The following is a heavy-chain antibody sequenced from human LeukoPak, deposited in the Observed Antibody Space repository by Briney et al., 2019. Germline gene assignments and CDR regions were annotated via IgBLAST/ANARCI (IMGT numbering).Heavy chain of an antibody. CDR3: ARGTGWGAYYYYYYYMDV. V-gene: IGHV1-8*01. CDR1: GYTFTSYD. Sequence: EASVKVSCKASGYTFTSYDINWVRQATGQGLEWMGWMNPNSGNTGYAKKFQGRVTMTRNTSISTAYMELSSLRCEDTAVYYCARGTGWGAYYYYYYYMDVWGQGTMVTVSS. CDR2: MNPNSGNT. D-gene: IGHD6-19*01. J-gene: IGHJ6*03.